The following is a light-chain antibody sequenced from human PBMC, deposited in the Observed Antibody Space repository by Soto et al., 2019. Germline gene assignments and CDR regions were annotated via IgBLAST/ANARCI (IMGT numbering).Light chain of an antibody. J-gene: IGKJ1*01. Sequence: DIQMTQSPSTLSASVGDRVTITCRASQSISSWLAWYQQKPGKAPKLLIYDASSLESGVPSRFSGSGSVTEFTLNLSSLQPDDFATYYCQQYNSYSGTFGQGTKVEIK. CDR3: QQYNSYSGT. CDR1: QSISSW. V-gene: IGKV1-5*01. CDR2: DAS.